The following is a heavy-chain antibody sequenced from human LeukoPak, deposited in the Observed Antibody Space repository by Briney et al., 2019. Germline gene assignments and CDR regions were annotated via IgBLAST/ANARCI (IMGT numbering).Heavy chain of an antibody. Sequence: SETLSLTCTVSGVSIVSFYWTWIRQPPGKGLDWIGYIYSTGSTNYNPSLKSRVTISVDTSKNQFSLNLSSATAADTAVYYCARIAVTSGWGYFDYWGQGTLVTASS. CDR1: GVSIVSFY. CDR3: ARIAVTSGWGYFDY. V-gene: IGHV4-59*01. D-gene: IGHD6-19*01. CDR2: IYSTGST. J-gene: IGHJ4*02.